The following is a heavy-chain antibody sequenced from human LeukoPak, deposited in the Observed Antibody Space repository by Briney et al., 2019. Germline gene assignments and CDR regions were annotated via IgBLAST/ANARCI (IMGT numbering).Heavy chain of an antibody. J-gene: IGHJ4*02. D-gene: IGHD2-21*01. Sequence: SETLSLTCAVYGGSFSGYYWSWIRQPPGKGLEWIGEINHSGSTNYNPSLKSRVTISVDTSKNQFSLKLSSVTAADTAVYYCARNSYDRAYDYWGQGTLVTVSS. V-gene: IGHV4-34*01. CDR2: INHSGST. CDR1: GGSFSGYY. CDR3: ARNSYDRAYDY.